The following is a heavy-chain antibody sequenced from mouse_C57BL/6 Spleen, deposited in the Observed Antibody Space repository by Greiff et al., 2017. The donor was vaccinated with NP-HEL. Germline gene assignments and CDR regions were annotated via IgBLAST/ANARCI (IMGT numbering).Heavy chain of an antibody. CDR3: ARADWDENYYAMDY. D-gene: IGHD4-1*01. CDR1: GYTFTSYW. CDR2: IYPGSGST. Sequence: VQLQQSGAELVKPGASVKMSCKASGYTFTSYWITWVKQRPGQGLEWIGDIYPGSGSTNYNEKFKSKATLTVDTSSSTAYMQLSSLTSEDSAVYYGARADWDENYYAMDYWGQGTSVTVSS. J-gene: IGHJ4*01. V-gene: IGHV1-55*01.